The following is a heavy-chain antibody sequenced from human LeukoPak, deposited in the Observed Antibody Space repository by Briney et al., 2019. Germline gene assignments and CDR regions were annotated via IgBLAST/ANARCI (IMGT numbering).Heavy chain of an antibody. V-gene: IGHV5-51*01. CDR1: GYTFIRFW. D-gene: IGHD5-18*01. Sequence: GESLKISCKGSGYTFIRFWIGWVRQLPGKGLEWMGIIYPGDSETRYSPSFQGQVTISVDKSISTAYLQWSSLKASDTAVYYCATGGIYSSNFDYWGQGTLVTVSS. CDR3: ATGGIYSSNFDY. CDR2: IYPGDSET. J-gene: IGHJ4*02.